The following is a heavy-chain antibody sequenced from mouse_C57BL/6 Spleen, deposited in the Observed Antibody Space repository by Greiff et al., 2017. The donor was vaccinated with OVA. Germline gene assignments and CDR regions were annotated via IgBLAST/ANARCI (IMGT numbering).Heavy chain of an antibody. CDR3: ARWEFITTVVAHFDY. D-gene: IGHD1-1*01. CDR2: IYPRSGNT. V-gene: IGHV1-81*01. Sequence: VQLQQSGAELARPGASVKLSCKASGYTFTSYGISWVKQRTGQGLEWIGEIYPRSGNTYYNEKFKGKATLTADKSSSTAYMELRSLTSEDSAVYFCARWEFITTVVAHFDYWGQGTTLTVSS. CDR1: GYTFTSYG. J-gene: IGHJ2*01.